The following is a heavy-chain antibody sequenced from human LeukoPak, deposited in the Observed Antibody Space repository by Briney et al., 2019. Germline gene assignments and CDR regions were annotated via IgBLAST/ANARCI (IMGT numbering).Heavy chain of an antibody. D-gene: IGHD4-17*01. CDR1: GLTFSRYA. J-gene: IGHJ4*02. Sequence: PGGSLRLSCAASGLTFSRYAMSWVRQAPGKGLEWVSAISASGGSTYYADSVKGRFTISRDNSKNTLYLQMNSLRAEDTAVHYCAKMEAWTTVTGSGVDYWGQGTLVTVSS. CDR2: ISASGGST. V-gene: IGHV3-23*01. CDR3: AKMEAWTTVTGSGVDY.